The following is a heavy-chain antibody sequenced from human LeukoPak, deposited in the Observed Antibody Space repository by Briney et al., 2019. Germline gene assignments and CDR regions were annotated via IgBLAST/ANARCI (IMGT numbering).Heavy chain of an antibody. CDR2: IFYSGRT. CDR1: GGSISSSSYY. Sequence: SGTLSLTCMVPGGSISSSSYYWGWVRQPPGKGLGWMGGIFYSGRTYYNPSLKSRVTISVDTSKNQFSLNLSSVTAADTAVYYCARLYYDSSGYYQICYFDYWGQGTLVTVSS. V-gene: IGHV4-39*01. J-gene: IGHJ4*02. CDR3: ARLYYDSSGYYQICYFDY. D-gene: IGHD3-22*01.